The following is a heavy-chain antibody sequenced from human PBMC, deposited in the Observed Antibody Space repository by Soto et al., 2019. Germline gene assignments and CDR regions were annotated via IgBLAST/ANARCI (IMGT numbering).Heavy chain of an antibody. J-gene: IGHJ4*02. V-gene: IGHV3-48*02. CDR2: ISPSGVTI. CDR3: VRGGTTVATIGDH. Sequence: EVLLVESGGGLVQSGGSLRLSCAASTSTFSRYGMNWVRQAPGKGLEWISFISPSGVTIYYADSVRGRFTIARDNAKNSLFLQMNTLRDDDTAVYYCVRGGTTVATIGDHLGQGTLVTVSS. D-gene: IGHD5-12*01. CDR1: TSTFSRYG.